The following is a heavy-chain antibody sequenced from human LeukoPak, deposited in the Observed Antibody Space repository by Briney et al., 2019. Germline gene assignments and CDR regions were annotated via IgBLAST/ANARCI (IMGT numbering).Heavy chain of an antibody. CDR1: GFTFSGYG. V-gene: IGHV3-30*03. D-gene: IGHD3-10*01. J-gene: IGHJ4*02. Sequence: GGSLRLSCAASGFTFSGYGMHWVRQAPGKGLEWVAVISYDGSNKYYADSVKGRFTISRDNSKNTLYLQMNSLRAEDTAVYYCARAKDNYYGSGSYDWGQGTLVTVSS. CDR3: ARAKDNYYGSGSYD. CDR2: ISYDGSNK.